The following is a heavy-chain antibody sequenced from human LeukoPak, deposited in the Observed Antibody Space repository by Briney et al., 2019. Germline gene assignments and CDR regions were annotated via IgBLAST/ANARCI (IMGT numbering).Heavy chain of an antibody. CDR3: ASRAVTTGVYYFDY. Sequence: SETLSLSCTVSGVSISSHYWTWIRQPPGKGLEWIGYIYYSGSTNYNPSLKSRVTISVDTSKNQFSLKLSSVTAADTAVYYCASRAVTTGVYYFDYWGQGTLVTVSS. V-gene: IGHV4-59*11. CDR1: GVSISSHY. CDR2: IYYSGST. D-gene: IGHD4-17*01. J-gene: IGHJ4*02.